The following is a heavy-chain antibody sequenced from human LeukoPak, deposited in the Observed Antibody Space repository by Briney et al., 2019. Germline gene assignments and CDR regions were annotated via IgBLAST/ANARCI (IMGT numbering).Heavy chain of an antibody. V-gene: IGHV1-18*01. Sequence: ASVKVSCKASGYTFTSYDINWVRQAPGQGLEWMGWISAYNGNTNYAQKLQGRVTMTTDTSTSTAYMELRSLRSDDTAVYYCASSDYYDSSGYLYWGQGTLVTVSS. D-gene: IGHD3-22*01. CDR3: ASSDYYDSSGYLY. CDR2: ISAYNGNT. J-gene: IGHJ4*02. CDR1: GYTFTSYD.